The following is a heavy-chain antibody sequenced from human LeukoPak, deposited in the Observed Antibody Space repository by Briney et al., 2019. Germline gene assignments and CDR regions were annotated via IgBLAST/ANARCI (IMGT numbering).Heavy chain of an antibody. D-gene: IGHD3-16*02. CDR1: GYTFTDYY. CDR3: AARYRRDAFDI. J-gene: IGHJ3*02. Sequence: GASVKVSCKASGYTFTDYYMHWVRQAPGQGLEWMGWINPNNDDTNYAQKFQGRVTISVDTSKNQFSLKLSSVTAADTAVYYCAARYRRDAFDIWGQGTMVTVSS. CDR2: INPNNDDT. V-gene: IGHV1-2*02.